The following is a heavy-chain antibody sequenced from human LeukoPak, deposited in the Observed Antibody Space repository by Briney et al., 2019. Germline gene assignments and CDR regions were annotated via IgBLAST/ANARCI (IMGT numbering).Heavy chain of an antibody. D-gene: IGHD3-22*01. CDR3: ARESQYYDSSGYYPHYYYGMDV. V-gene: IGHV3-53*01. CDR1: GFTVSSNY. CDR2: IYSGGST. J-gene: IGHJ6*02. Sequence: GGSLRLSCAASGFTVSSNYMSWVRQAPGKGLEWVSVIYSGGSTYYADSVKGRFTISRDNSKNTLYLQMNSLRAEDTAVYYCARESQYYDSSGYYPHYYYGMDVWGQGTTVTVSS.